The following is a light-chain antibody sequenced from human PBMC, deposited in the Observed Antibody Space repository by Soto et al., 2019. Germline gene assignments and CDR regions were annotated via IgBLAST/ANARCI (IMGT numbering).Light chain of an antibody. V-gene: IGKV1-5*03. CDR3: QQYSTYSRT. Sequence: DIQMTQSPSTLSASLGDRVTITCRASQSISSRLAWYQQKPGKAPNLLIYKASSLESGVPSRFSSSGSGTDFTLTISSLQPDDFATYYCQQYSTYSRTFGQGTKVEIK. CDR1: QSISSR. CDR2: KAS. J-gene: IGKJ1*01.